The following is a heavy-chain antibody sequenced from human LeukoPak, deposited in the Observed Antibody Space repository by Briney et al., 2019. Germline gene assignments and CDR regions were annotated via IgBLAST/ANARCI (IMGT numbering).Heavy chain of an antibody. D-gene: IGHD3-10*01. CDR2: IKSKSDGGTT. Sequence: GGSRRLSCAASGFTFGNAWMSWVRQAPGKGLEWVGRIKSKSDGGTTEYAAPVKGRFTISRDDSKNTLFLQMSSLKTEDTAMYYCTDPGEYGVGWGQGTLVTVSS. CDR1: GFTFGNAW. CDR3: TDPGEYGVG. J-gene: IGHJ4*02. V-gene: IGHV3-15*01.